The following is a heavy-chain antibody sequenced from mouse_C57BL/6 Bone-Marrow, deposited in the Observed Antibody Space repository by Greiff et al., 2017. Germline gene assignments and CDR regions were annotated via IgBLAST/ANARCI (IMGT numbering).Heavy chain of an antibody. CDR1: GYTFTSYW. J-gene: IGHJ3*01. CDR3: ARYGGFAY. V-gene: IGHV1-59*01. D-gene: IGHD1-1*01. Sequence: QVQLKQSGAELVRPGTSVKLSCKASGYTFTSYWMHWVKQRPGQGLEWIGVIDPSDSYTNYNQKFKGKATLTVDTSSSTAYMQLSSLTSEDSAVYYCARYGGFAYWGQGTLVTVSA. CDR2: IDPSDSYT.